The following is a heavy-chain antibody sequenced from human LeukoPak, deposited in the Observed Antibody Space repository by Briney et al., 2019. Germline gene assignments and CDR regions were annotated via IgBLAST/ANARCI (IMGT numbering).Heavy chain of an antibody. V-gene: IGHV3-30*18. Sequence: PGRSLRLSCAASGFTFSSYGMHWVRQAPGKGLEWVAVISYDGSNKYYADSVKGRFTISRDNSKNTLYLQMNSLRAEDTAVYYCAKDIAAAGTSWFDPWGQGTLVTVSS. CDR3: AKDIAAAGTSWFDP. CDR1: GFTFSSYG. J-gene: IGHJ5*02. D-gene: IGHD6-13*01. CDR2: ISYDGSNK.